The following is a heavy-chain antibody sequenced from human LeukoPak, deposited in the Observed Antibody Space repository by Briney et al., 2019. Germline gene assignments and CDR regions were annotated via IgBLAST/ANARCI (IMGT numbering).Heavy chain of an antibody. Sequence: PSETLSLTCTLSVGSISTYYCSWILQPPGKGLEWIGYIYHSGSTNYNPSLKSRVTISVDTSKNQFSLKLSSVTAADTAVYYCARGGGYASPIGYWGQGALVTVSS. J-gene: IGHJ4*02. CDR3: ARGGGYASPIGY. CDR2: IYHSGST. V-gene: IGHV4-59*01. D-gene: IGHD5-12*01. CDR1: VGSISTYY.